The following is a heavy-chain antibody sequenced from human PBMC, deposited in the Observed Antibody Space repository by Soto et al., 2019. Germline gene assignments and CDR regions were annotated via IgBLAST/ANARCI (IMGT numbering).Heavy chain of an antibody. CDR2: INGYNGNT. Sequence: QVQLVQSGAEVKKPGASVKVSCKASGYTFSNYGITWVRQAPGQGLEWMGWINGYNGNTNYAQKFQGSVSMTTDTSTSTAYMELRSLRSYDTAGFYFARDVAYSTSYPEFEYWGQGSLVTVSS. V-gene: IGHV1-18*01. J-gene: IGHJ4*02. CDR1: GYTFSNYG. D-gene: IGHD6-6*01. CDR3: ARDVAYSTSYPEFEY.